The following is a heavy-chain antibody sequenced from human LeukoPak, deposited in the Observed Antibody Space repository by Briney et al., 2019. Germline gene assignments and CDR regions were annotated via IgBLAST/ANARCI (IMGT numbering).Heavy chain of an antibody. D-gene: IGHD1-26*01. V-gene: IGHV3-30*02. J-gene: IGHJ4*02. CDR2: IRYDGNKK. Sequence: GGSLRLSCAASGFTFSSYAMHWVRQAPGKGLEWVAFIRYDGNKKYYADSVKGRFTISRDNSRNTVYLQMNSLTSEDTAVYYCTKLLLETGGIGEEFDYWGQGTLVTVSS. CDR1: GFTFSSYA. CDR3: TKLLLETGGIGEEFDY.